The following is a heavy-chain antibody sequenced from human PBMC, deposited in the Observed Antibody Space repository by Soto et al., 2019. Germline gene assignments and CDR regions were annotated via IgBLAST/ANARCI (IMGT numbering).Heavy chain of an antibody. J-gene: IGHJ4*02. Sequence: GGSLRLSCAASGFTFSNSWIYWVRQAPGKGLGWVSFINEDGTITNYADSVKGRFTISRDNAKNMVYLQMNSLRVDDTAVYYCVKDIRWGQGTLVTVSS. CDR1: GFTFSNSW. CDR2: INEDGTIT. V-gene: IGHV3-74*01. CDR3: VKDIR.